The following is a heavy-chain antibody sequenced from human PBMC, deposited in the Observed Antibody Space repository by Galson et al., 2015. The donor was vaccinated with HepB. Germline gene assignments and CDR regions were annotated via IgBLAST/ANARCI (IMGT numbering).Heavy chain of an antibody. CDR2: ISGSGGST. J-gene: IGHJ4*02. D-gene: IGHD4-11*01. CDR3: AKDPGANDYSNLPTGY. CDR1: GFTFSSYA. Sequence: SLRLSCAASGFTFSSYAMSWVRQAPGKGLEWVSAISGSGGSTYYADSVKGRFTISRDNSKNTLYLQMNSLRAEDTAVYYCAKDPGANDYSNLPTGYWGQGTLVTVSS. V-gene: IGHV3-23*01.